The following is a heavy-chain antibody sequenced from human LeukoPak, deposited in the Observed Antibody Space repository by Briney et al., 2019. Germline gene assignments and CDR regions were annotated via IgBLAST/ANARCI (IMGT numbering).Heavy chain of an antibody. CDR1: GFTFSSYW. CDR2: IKQDGSEK. D-gene: IGHD5-18*01. Sequence: GGSLRLSCAASGFTFSSYWMSWVRQAPGKGLEWVANIKQDGSEKYYVDSVKGRFTISRDNAKNSLYLQMNSLRAEDTAVYYCARGSQRIQPYGRANWFDPWGQGTLVTVSS. CDR3: ARGSQRIQPYGRANWFDP. V-gene: IGHV3-7*01. J-gene: IGHJ5*02.